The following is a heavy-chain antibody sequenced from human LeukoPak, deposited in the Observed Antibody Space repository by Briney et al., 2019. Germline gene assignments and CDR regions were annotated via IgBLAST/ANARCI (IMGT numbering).Heavy chain of an antibody. J-gene: IGHJ4*02. Sequence: GGSLRLSCAASGFTFSSYSMNWVRQAPGKGLKWVSSISSSSRYIYYADSVKGRFTISRDNAKNSLYLQMNSLRAEDTAVYYCARVLMVYAMDYWGQGTLVTVSS. V-gene: IGHV3-21*01. CDR2: ISSSSRYI. CDR3: ARVLMVYAMDY. D-gene: IGHD2-8*01. CDR1: GFTFSSYS.